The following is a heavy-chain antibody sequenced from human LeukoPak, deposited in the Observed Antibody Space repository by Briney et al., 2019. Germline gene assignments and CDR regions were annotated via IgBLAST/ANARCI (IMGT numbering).Heavy chain of an antibody. D-gene: IGHD4-17*01. Sequence: GGSLRLSCAASGFTFSSYWMYWVRQVPGKGLVWVSRINSDGSSTNYADSVKGRFTISRDNAKNTLYLQMNSLRAEDTAVYYCARDPHMTTVTTGIGYWGQGTLVTVSS. CDR2: INSDGSST. CDR3: ARDPHMTTVTTGIGY. J-gene: IGHJ4*02. V-gene: IGHV3-74*01. CDR1: GFTFSSYW.